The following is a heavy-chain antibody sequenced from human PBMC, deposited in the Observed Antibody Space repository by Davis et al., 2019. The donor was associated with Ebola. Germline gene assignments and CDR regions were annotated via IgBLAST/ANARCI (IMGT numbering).Heavy chain of an antibody. CDR3: ARDGDSSSSGYFDY. D-gene: IGHD6-6*01. Sequence: SETLSLTCTVSGGSISSGGYYWSWIRQHPGKGLEWIGYIYYSGSTYYNPSLKSRVTISVDTSKNQFSLKLSSVTAADTAVYYCARDGDSSSSGYFDYWGQGTLVTVSS. CDR1: GGSISSGGYY. CDR2: IYYSGST. V-gene: IGHV4-31*03. J-gene: IGHJ4*02.